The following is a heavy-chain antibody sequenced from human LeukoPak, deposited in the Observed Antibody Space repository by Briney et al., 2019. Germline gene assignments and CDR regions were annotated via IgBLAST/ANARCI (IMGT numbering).Heavy chain of an antibody. CDR1: GFTFSSYA. V-gene: IGHV3-30-3*01. CDR2: ISYDGTNK. Sequence: AGGSLRLSCAASGFTFSSYAIHWVRQAPGKGLEWVAVISYDGTNKYYPDSVKGRFTISRDNSKNTLYLQMSSLRPEDTAVYYCARDLDPDYDSSGYFDYWGQGTLVTVSS. J-gene: IGHJ4*02. D-gene: IGHD3-22*01. CDR3: ARDLDPDYDSSGYFDY.